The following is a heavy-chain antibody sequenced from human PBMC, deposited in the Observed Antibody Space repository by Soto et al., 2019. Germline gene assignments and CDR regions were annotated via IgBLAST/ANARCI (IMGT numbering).Heavy chain of an antibody. CDR1: GYSFTSYW. Sequence: PGESLKISCKGSGYSFTSYWISWVRQMPGKGLEWMGRIDPSDSYTNYSPSFQGHVTISADKSISTAYLQWSSLKASDTAMYYCARSTTTPYYYYGMDVWGQGTTVTVSS. CDR2: IDPSDSYT. J-gene: IGHJ6*02. D-gene: IGHD3-3*01. V-gene: IGHV5-10-1*01. CDR3: ARSTTTPYYYYGMDV.